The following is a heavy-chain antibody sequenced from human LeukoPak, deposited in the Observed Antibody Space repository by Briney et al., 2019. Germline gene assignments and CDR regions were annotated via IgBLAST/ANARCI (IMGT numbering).Heavy chain of an antibody. CDR3: AKEPLRQQLVRVMDY. J-gene: IGHJ4*02. Sequence: PGRSLRLSCAASGFTFSSYGMHWVRQAPGKGLEWLAVISYDGSNKYYADSVKGRFTISRDNSKNTLYLQMNSLRAEDTAVYYCAKEPLRQQLVRVMDYWGQGTLVTVSS. CDR1: GFTFSSYG. CDR2: ISYDGSNK. D-gene: IGHD6-13*01. V-gene: IGHV3-30*18.